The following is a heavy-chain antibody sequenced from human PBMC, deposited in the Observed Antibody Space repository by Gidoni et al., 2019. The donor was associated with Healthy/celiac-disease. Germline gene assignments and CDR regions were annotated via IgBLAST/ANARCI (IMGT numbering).Heavy chain of an antibody. Sequence: EVQLLESGGGLVQPGGSLRLSCAASGFTFSSYAMRWVRQAPGKGLEWVSAISGSGGSTYYADSVKGRFTISRDNSKNTLYLQMNSLRAEDTAVYYCAKDGGYDFWSGYYYGMDVWGQGTTVTVSS. J-gene: IGHJ6*02. CDR2: ISGSGGST. CDR1: GFTFSSYA. V-gene: IGHV3-23*01. D-gene: IGHD3-3*01. CDR3: AKDGGYDFWSGYYYGMDV.